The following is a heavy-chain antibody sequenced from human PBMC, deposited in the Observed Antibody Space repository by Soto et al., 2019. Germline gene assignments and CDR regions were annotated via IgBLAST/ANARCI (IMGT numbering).Heavy chain of an antibody. CDR1: GGTFSSYG. CDR3: ARDRGIAAAGSGGNWLDP. V-gene: IGHV1-69*01. D-gene: IGHD6-13*01. CDR2: IIPAFRKA. Sequence: QVQLVQSGAEVKKPGSSVKVSCKASGGTFSSYGISWVRQAPGQGLEWMGGIIPAFRKANYAQKFQGRVTITADESTSTAYMELSSLRSEATAVYYWARDRGIAAAGSGGNWLDPWGQGTLVTVSS. J-gene: IGHJ5*02.